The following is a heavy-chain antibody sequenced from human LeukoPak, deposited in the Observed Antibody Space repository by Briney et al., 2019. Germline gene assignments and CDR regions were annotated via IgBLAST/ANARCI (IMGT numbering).Heavy chain of an antibody. D-gene: IGHD1-26*01. CDR2: INTNTGNP. V-gene: IGHV7-4-1*02. CDR1: GYTFTSYA. Sequence: ASVKVSCKASGYTFTSYAMNGVRQAPGRGLEWMGWINTNTGNPTYAQGFTGRFVFSLDASVSTAYLQISSLKAEDTAVYYCARGGLVGATQTTDFDYWGQGTLVTVSS. J-gene: IGHJ4*02. CDR3: ARGGLVGATQTTDFDY.